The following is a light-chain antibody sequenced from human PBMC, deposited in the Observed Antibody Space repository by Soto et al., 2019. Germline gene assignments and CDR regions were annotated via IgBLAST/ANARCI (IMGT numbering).Light chain of an antibody. CDR1: SSDVGGHNH. Sequence: QSALTQPPSASGSPGQSVTISCTGSSSDVGGHNHVSWYQQHPGKAPQLMIYEVSNRPSGVPDRLAGSKSVNTASLTVSGLQAEAEADYYCSSYAGSMNLIFGGGTKVTVL. J-gene: IGLJ2*01. V-gene: IGLV2-8*01. CDR3: SSYAGSMNLI. CDR2: EVS.